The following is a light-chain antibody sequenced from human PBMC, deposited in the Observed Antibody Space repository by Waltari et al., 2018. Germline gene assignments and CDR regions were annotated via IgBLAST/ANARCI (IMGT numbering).Light chain of an antibody. CDR1: SDINVGDFN. V-gene: IGLV5-37*01. CDR3: MFWPSNVWV. CDR2: YKADSEK. J-gene: IGLJ3*02. Sequence: QPVLTQPPSSSASPGESASLTCTLPSDINVGDFNIYWYQQKPGSPPWFLLYYKADSEKAQGSGVPSRFSGSKDASANAGILLISGLQSEDEADYYCMFWPSNVWVFGGGTKLTVL.